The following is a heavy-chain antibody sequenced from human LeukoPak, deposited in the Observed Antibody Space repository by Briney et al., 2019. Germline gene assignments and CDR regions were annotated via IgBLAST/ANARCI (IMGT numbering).Heavy chain of an antibody. Sequence: SETLSLTCTASGGSISSYYWSWIRQPPGKGLEWIGEINHSGSTNYNPSLKSRVTISVDTSKNQFSLKLSSVTAADTAVYYCARGLRYSYGFGNWFDPWGQGTLVTVSS. CDR2: INHSGST. D-gene: IGHD5-18*01. J-gene: IGHJ5*02. V-gene: IGHV4-34*01. CDR1: GGSISSYY. CDR3: ARGLRYSYGFGNWFDP.